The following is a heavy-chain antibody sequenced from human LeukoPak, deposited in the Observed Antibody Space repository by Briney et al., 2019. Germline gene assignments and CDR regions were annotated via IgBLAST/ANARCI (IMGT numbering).Heavy chain of an antibody. CDR1: GGTFSSYA. D-gene: IGHD1-26*01. V-gene: IGHV1-69*05. CDR2: IIPIFGTA. Sequence: SVTVSCKASGGTFSSYAISWVRQAPGQGLEWMGGIIPIFGTANYAQKFQGRVTITTDECTSTAYMGLSSLRSEDTAVYYYASALGRWELRLDDYWGQGTLVTVSS. J-gene: IGHJ4*02. CDR3: ASALGRWELRLDDY.